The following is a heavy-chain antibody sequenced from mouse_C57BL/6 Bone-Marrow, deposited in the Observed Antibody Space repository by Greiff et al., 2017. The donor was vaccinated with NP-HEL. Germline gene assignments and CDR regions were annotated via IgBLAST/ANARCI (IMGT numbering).Heavy chain of an antibody. CDR2: SRNKANDYTT. CDR3: ARDAGGSKTDYYAMDY. V-gene: IGHV7-1*01. Sequence: DVKLVESGGGLVQSGRSLRLSCATSGFTFSDFYMEWVRQAPGKGLEWIAASRNKANDYTTEYSASVKGRFIVSRDTSQSILYLQMNALRAEDTAIYYCARDAGGSKTDYYAMDYWGQGTSVTVSS. CDR1: GFTFSDFY. J-gene: IGHJ4*01. D-gene: IGHD1-1*01.